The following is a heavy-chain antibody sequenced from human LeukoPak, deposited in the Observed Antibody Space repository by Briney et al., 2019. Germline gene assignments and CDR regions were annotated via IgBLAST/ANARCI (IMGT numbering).Heavy chain of an antibody. J-gene: IGHJ6*02. Sequence: SVKVSCKASGCSFSSYAISWVRQAPAQGLEWMGRIIPILGIANHAQKFQGRVTITADKSTSTAYMELSSLRSEDTAVYYCARDQGSYGDYGDYYYYGMDVCGQGTTVTVSS. V-gene: IGHV1-69*04. CDR1: GCSFSSYA. D-gene: IGHD4-17*01. CDR2: IIPILGIA. CDR3: ARDQGSYGDYGDYYYYGMDV.